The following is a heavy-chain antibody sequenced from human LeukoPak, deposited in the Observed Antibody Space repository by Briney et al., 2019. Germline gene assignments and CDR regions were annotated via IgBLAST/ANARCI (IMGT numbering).Heavy chain of an antibody. CDR2: TYYRSKWYN. Sequence: SQTLSLTCVISGDSVSSNSAAWNWIRQSPSRGLEWLGRTYYRSKWYNDYAVSVKSRITINPDTSKNQFSLQLNSVTPEDTAVYYCARGTLGYCSSTSCYGRYYYYYYYMDVWGKGTTVTVSS. CDR3: ARGTLGYCSSTSCYGRYYYYYYYMDV. CDR1: GDSVSSNSAA. D-gene: IGHD2-2*01. J-gene: IGHJ6*03. V-gene: IGHV6-1*01.